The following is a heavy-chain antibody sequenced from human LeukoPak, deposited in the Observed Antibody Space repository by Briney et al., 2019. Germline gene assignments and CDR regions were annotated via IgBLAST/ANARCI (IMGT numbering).Heavy chain of an antibody. CDR1: GFTFSTYR. J-gene: IGHJ4*02. D-gene: IGHD6-13*01. Sequence: GGSLRLSCAASGFTFSTYRMHWVRQAPGKGLVWVSRINSDGSSTSYADSVKGRFTISRDNAKNTLYLQMNGLRAEDTAVYYCARVGYSSSWYVDYWGQGTLVTVSS. V-gene: IGHV3-74*01. CDR2: INSDGSST. CDR3: ARVGYSSSWYVDY.